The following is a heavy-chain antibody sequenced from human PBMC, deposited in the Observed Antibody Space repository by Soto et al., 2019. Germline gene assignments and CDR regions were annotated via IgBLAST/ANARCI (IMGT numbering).Heavy chain of an antibody. CDR3: ARTTAVNNTLRSIYYLD. V-gene: IGHV4-61*01. J-gene: IGHJ4*01. Sequence: SETLSLTCSVSGGSVSDKTYYWSWIRQPPGKRLEWIGYVYYNGTTNYNPSLKSRVTISVDLSMNRFSLRLSSVATADTALYSCARTTAVNNTLRSIYYLD. D-gene: IGHD4-17*01. CDR1: GGSVSDKTYY. CDR2: VYYNGTT.